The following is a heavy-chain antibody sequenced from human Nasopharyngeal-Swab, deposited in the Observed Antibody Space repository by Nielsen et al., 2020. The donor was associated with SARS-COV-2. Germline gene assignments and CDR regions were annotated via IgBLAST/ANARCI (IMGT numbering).Heavy chain of an antibody. CDR1: GFTFSSYA. V-gene: IGHV3-30-3*01. D-gene: IGHD5-12*01. J-gene: IGHJ4*02. Sequence: GGSLRLSCAASGFTFSSYAMHWVRQAPGKGLEWVAVISYDGSNKYYADSVKGRFTISRDNSKNTLYLQMNSLGAEDTAVYYCAWGYSGYDSPMSFDYWGQGTLVTVSS. CDR2: ISYDGSNK. CDR3: AWGYSGYDSPMSFDY.